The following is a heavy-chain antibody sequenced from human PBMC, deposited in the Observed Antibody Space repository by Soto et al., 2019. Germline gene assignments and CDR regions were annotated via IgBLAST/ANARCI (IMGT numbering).Heavy chain of an antibody. J-gene: IGHJ5*02. CDR1: GGTFSSYA. CDR3: ARAPYYDFWSGSPNWFDP. Sequence: QVQLVQSGAEVKKPGSLVKVSCKASGGTFSSYAISWVRQAPGQGLEWMGGIIPIFGTANYAQKFQGRVTITADESTSTAYMELSSLRSEDTAVYYCARAPYYDFWSGSPNWFDPWGQGTLVTVSS. V-gene: IGHV1-69*01. CDR2: IIPIFGTA. D-gene: IGHD3-3*01.